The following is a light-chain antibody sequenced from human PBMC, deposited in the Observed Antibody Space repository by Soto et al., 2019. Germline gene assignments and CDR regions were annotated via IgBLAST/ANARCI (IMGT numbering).Light chain of an antibody. CDR1: QTHIAY. V-gene: IGKV1-5*01. J-gene: IGKJ1*01. CDR2: DTS. Sequence: DVHLTQSPSTLSASVGDRVTITCRASQTHIAYLAWYQQKPGTAPKLLIYDTSSLETGVPSRFSGSRSATHLTLTISRLPPDDFATYYCQYYSDYSWTFGQGTKVDI. CDR3: QYYSDYSWT.